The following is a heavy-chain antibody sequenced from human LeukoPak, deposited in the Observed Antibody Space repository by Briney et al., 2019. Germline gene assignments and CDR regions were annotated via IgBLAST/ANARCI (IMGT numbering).Heavy chain of an antibody. Sequence: PSQTLSLTCTVSGYSISSGYYWGWIRQPPGKGLEWIGYIYYSGSTNYNPSLKSRVTISVDTSKNQFSLKLSSVTAADTAVYYCARDSRRELLHAFDIWGQGTMVTVSS. J-gene: IGHJ3*02. V-gene: IGHV4-61*01. CDR2: IYYSGST. CDR3: ARDSRRELLHAFDI. CDR1: GYSISSGYY. D-gene: IGHD1-26*01.